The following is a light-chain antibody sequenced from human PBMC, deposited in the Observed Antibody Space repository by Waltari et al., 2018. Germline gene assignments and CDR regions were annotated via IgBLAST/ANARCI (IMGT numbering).Light chain of an antibody. V-gene: IGLV2-14*03. CDR3: SSYTSSSTLA. CDR2: DVT. Sequence: QSALTQPASVSGSPGQSITISCTGTSGDVGGYKYVSWYQQHPGKAPKLMIYDVTNRPSAVSNRFSGSKSVNTASLTISGLQAEDEADYYCSSYTSSSTLAFGGGTKLTVL. CDR1: SGDVGGYKY. J-gene: IGLJ2*01.